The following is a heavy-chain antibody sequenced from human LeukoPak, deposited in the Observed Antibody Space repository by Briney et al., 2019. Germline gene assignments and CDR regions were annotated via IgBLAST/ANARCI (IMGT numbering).Heavy chain of an antibody. V-gene: IGHV3-7*01. CDR2: IKQDGSEK. Sequence: HPGGSLRLSCAASGFTFSSYWMSWVRQAPGKGLEWVANIKQDGSEKYYVDSVKGRFTISRDNAKNSLYLQMNSLRAEDTAVYYCAAVPFKAGYYFDYWGQGTLVTVSS. CDR1: GFTFSSYW. J-gene: IGHJ4*02. CDR3: AAVPFKAGYYFDY. D-gene: IGHD6-19*01.